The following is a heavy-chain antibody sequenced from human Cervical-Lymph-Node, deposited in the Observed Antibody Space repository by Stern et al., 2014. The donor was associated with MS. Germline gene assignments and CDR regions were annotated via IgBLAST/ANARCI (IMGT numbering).Heavy chain of an antibody. Sequence: VQLVESGAEVKKPGSSAKVSCKASGGTFSSYAISWVRQAPGQGLEWMGGIIPILGTANYAQKFQGRVTITADESTSTAYMELSSLRSEDTAVYYCARSYGAVAGTGSDYWGQGTLVTVSS. J-gene: IGHJ4*02. D-gene: IGHD6-19*01. V-gene: IGHV1-69*01. CDR1: GGTFSSYA. CDR2: IIPILGTA. CDR3: ARSYGAVAGTGSDY.